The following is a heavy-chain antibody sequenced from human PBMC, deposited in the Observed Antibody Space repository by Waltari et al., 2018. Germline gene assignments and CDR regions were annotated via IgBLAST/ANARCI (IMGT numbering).Heavy chain of an antibody. CDR1: GYSISRGYY. CDR3: ARRVSGRFYDYYYYYMDV. J-gene: IGHJ6*03. CDR2: IYHSGST. Sequence: QVQLQESGPGLVKPSETLSLTCAVSGYSISRGYYWGWIRQPPGKGLEWIGSIYHSGSTYYNPSLKSRVTISVDTSKNQFSLKLSSVTAADTAVYYCARRVSGRFYDYYYYYMDVWGKGTTVTVSS. D-gene: IGHD3-10*01. V-gene: IGHV4-38-2*01.